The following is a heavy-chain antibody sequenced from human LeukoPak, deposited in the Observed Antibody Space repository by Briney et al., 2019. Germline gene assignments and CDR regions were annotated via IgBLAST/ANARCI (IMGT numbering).Heavy chain of an antibody. J-gene: IGHJ5*02. CDR2: ISAYNGNT. CDR1: GYTFTSYG. D-gene: IGHD2-2*01. CDR3: ASQLRGRDENWFDP. V-gene: IGHV1-18*01. Sequence: ASVKVSCKASGYTFTSYGISWVRQAPGQGLEWMGWISAYNGNTNYAQKLQGRVTMTTDTSTSTAYMELRSLRSDDTAVYYCASQLRGRDENWFDPWGQGTLVTVSS.